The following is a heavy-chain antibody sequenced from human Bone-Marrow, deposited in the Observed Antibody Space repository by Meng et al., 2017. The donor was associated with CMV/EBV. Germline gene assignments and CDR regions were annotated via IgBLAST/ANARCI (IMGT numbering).Heavy chain of an antibody. V-gene: IGHV1-8*01. CDR2: MNPNSGTA. Sequence: ASVKVSCKASGYTFTSYDINWVRQAPGRGLEWMGWMNPNSGTASYAQKFRGRVSMTRDTSMSSAYMELTSLRSQDTAIYYCARGPDILVAVAAPGWLDPWGQGTLVTVSS. D-gene: IGHD2-15*01. J-gene: IGHJ5*02. CDR3: ARGPDILVAVAAPGWLDP. CDR1: GYTFTSYD.